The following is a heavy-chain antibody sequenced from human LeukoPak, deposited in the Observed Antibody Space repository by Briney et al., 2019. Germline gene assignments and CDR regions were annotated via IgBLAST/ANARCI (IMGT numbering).Heavy chain of an antibody. J-gene: IGHJ4*02. V-gene: IGHV1-18*01. Sequence: GASVKVSFKASGYIYTSYRIHWVGQARGQGLDWMGWISAYNSNTNHAQKLQGRVTMTTDTSTSTAYMELSSLRSDDTAVYYCARDSGPGTPDYWGQGTLVTVSS. CDR1: GYIYTSYR. CDR2: ISAYNSNT. CDR3: ARDSGPGTPDY. D-gene: IGHD3-10*01.